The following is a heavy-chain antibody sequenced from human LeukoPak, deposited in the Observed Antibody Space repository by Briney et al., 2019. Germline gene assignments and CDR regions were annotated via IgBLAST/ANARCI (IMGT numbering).Heavy chain of an antibody. D-gene: IGHD6-6*01. CDR1: GFTFSSYW. Sequence: GGSLRLSCEASGFTFSSYWMSWVRQAPGKGLEWVAHIKEDESDEYYVDSVRGRFTASRDNAKNSVNLQMNSLRVEDTAVYYCARTAARRFDYWGQGTLVTVSS. J-gene: IGHJ4*02. CDR2: IKEDESDE. V-gene: IGHV3-7*03. CDR3: ARTAARRFDY.